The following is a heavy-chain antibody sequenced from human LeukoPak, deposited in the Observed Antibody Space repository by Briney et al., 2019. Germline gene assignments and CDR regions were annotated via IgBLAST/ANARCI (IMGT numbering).Heavy chain of an antibody. CDR1: GGSIINYY. Sequence: PSETLSLTCSVAGGSIINYYWSWIRQSAGTGLEWVGRIYITGSTTYNPSLQSRLSMSVDTSKNQFSLRLRSVSAADTAVYYCARLKYYDSTGYSPGYYMDVWGKGITVIVSS. CDR2: IYITGST. V-gene: IGHV4-4*07. J-gene: IGHJ6*03. CDR3: ARLKYYDSTGYSPGYYMDV. D-gene: IGHD3-22*01.